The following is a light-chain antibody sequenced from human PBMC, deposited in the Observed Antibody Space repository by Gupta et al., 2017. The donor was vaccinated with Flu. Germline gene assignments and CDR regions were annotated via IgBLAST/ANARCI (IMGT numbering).Light chain of an antibody. CDR2: NDN. V-gene: IGLV1-44*01. CDR1: SSNIGSNV. J-gene: IGLJ3*02. CDR3: AAWDDSLNGLWV. Sequence: QSVLTQPISESGTPGQRVTISCSGSSSNIGSNVVSWYQHLPGRAPKLLIYNDNQRPSGVPDRFSGSKSGTSASLAISGLQSEDEADYYCAAWDDSLNGLWVFGGGTQLTVL.